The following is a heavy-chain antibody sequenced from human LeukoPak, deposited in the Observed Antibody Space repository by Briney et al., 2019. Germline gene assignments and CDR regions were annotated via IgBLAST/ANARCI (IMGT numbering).Heavy chain of an antibody. D-gene: IGHD1-1*01. CDR1: GFTFSSYS. J-gene: IGHJ4*02. CDR3: ARGGSGNWNAPFDY. CDR2: ISSSTIYT. V-gene: IGHV3-21*01. Sequence: PGGSLRLSCAASGFTFSSYSMNWVRQAPGKGLEWVSSISSSTIYTYYADSVKGRFTISRDNAKNSLYLQMNSLRAEDTAVYYCARGGSGNWNAPFDYWGQGTLVTVSS.